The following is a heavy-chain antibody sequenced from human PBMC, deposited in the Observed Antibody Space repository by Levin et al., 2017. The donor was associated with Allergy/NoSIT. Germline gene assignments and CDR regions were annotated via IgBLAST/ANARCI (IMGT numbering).Heavy chain of an antibody. CDR1: GFTFNNYA. CDR3: AKGSPWSGSYGGFDY. CDR2: ISGSGDST. J-gene: IGHJ4*02. D-gene: IGHD1-26*01. V-gene: IGHV3-23*01. Sequence: PGVSLRLSCAASGFTFNNYAMSWVRQAPGKGLEWVSSISGSGDSTYYADSEKGRFTISRDNSKNTLNLQMDSLRAEDTAVYYCAKGSPWSGSYGGFDYWGQGALVTVSS.